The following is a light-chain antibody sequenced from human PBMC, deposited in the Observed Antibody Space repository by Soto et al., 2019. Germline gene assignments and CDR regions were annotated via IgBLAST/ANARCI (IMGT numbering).Light chain of an antibody. Sequence: QSVLTQPPSASGSPGQSVTISCTGTSSDVGAYDCVSWYQQHPGKAPRLMIYEVTKRPSGVPDRFSGSKSGNTASLTVSGLQAEDEADYYCSSFTGSSTLYGFGSGTKVTV. J-gene: IGLJ1*01. V-gene: IGLV2-8*01. CDR2: EVT. CDR1: SSDVGAYDC. CDR3: SSFTGSSTLYG.